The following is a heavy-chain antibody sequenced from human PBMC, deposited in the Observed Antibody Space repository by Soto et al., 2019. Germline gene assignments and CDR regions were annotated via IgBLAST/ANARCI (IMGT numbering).Heavy chain of an antibody. J-gene: IGHJ5*02. Sequence: PGGSLRLSCAASGFIFKSYGMHWARQAPGKGLEWVAVIWHDGSNKYYADSVKGRFTISRDNSKNSLYLLLTSLRVEDTAVYYCVRGGGSGSYYNWLDPWGHGTVVTVSS. CDR3: VRGGGSGSYYNWLDP. CDR2: IWHDGSNK. CDR1: GFIFKSYG. D-gene: IGHD3-10*01. V-gene: IGHV3-33*01.